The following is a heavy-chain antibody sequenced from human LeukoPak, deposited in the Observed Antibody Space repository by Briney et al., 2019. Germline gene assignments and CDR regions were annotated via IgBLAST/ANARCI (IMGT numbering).Heavy chain of an antibody. D-gene: IGHD2-2*01. J-gene: IGHJ6*02. CDR1: GFTFSSYA. V-gene: IGHV3-23*01. Sequence: PGGSLRLSCAASGFTFSSYAMSWVRQAPGKGLEWVSAISGSGGSTYYADSVKGRFTISRDNSKNTLYLQMNSLRAEDTAVYYCAKALTSFIVVVPAASYYGMDVWGQGTTVTVSS. CDR2: ISGSGGST. CDR3: AKALTSFIVVVPAASYYGMDV.